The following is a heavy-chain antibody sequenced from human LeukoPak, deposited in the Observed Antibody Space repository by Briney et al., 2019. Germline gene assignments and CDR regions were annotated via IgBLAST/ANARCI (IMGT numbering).Heavy chain of an antibody. CDR1: GGSISSSSYY. J-gene: IGHJ5*02. CDR3: ARVQSRLNWFDP. Sequence: PSETLSLTCSFSGGSISSSSYYWGWIRQPPGKGLEWIGSIYYSGSTYYNPSLKSRVTISVDTSKNQFSLKLRSVTAADTAVYYCARVQSRLNWFDPWGQGTLVTVSS. V-gene: IGHV4-39*07. CDR2: IYYSGST.